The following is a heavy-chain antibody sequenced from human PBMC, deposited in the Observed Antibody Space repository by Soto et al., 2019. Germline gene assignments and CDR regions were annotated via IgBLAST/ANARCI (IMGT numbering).Heavy chain of an antibody. CDR1: GGSFSGYY. V-gene: IGHV4-34*01. J-gene: IGHJ5*02. CDR3: ARGLCRGVYGYNDNWFDP. CDR2: INHSGST. Sequence: QVQLQQWGAGLLKPSETLSLTCAVYGGSFSGYYWSWIRQPPGTGLEWFGEINHSGSTNYNPSLKSRVTISVDTSKNQFSLKLSSVTAADTAVYYCARGLCRGVYGYNDNWFDPWGQGTLVTVSS. D-gene: IGHD5-18*01.